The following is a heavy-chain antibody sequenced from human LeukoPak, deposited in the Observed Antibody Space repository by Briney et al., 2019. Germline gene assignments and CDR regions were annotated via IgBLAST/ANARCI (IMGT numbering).Heavy chain of an antibody. Sequence: PSETLSLTCTVSGYSISSGYNWGWVRQPPGKGLEWIGSIYHSGSSFYNPSLKSRVTISVDTFKNQFSLKLSSVTAADTAVYYCARITMIVVATFGVFDIWGQGTMVTVSS. CDR1: GYSISSGYN. J-gene: IGHJ3*02. D-gene: IGHD3-22*01. CDR3: ARITMIVVATFGVFDI. CDR2: IYHSGSS. V-gene: IGHV4-38-2*02.